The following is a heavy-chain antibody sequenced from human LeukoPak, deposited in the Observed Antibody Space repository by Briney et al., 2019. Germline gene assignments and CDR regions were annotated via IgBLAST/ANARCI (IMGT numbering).Heavy chain of an antibody. CDR1: GYTFTGYY. CDR2: INPNSGGT. V-gene: IGHV1-2*02. J-gene: IGHJ6*03. Sequence: ASVKVSCKASGYTFTGYYMHWVRQAPGQELEWMGWINPNSGGTNYAQKFQGRVTMTRDTSISTAYMELSRLRSDDTAVYYCARGGRYGDYYYYYYMDVWGKGTTVTVSS. CDR3: ARGGRYGDYYYYYYMDV. D-gene: IGHD4/OR15-4a*01.